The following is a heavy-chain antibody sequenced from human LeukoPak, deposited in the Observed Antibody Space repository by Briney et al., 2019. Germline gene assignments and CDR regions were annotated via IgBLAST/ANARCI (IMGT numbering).Heavy chain of an antibody. CDR1: GFTFSSYS. CDR3: AKGGDNRQLAAFDY. J-gene: IGHJ4*02. Sequence: GGSLRLSCAASGFTFSSYSMNWVRQAPGKGLEWVANIKQDGSEKYYVDSVKGRFTISRDNSKNTLYLQMNSLRAEVTAVYYCAKGGDNRQLAAFDYWGQGTLVTVSS. CDR2: IKQDGSEK. V-gene: IGHV3-7*03. D-gene: IGHD6-6*01.